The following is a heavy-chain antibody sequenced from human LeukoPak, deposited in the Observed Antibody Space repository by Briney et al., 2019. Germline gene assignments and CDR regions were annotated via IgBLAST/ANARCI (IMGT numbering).Heavy chain of an antibody. V-gene: IGHV1-69*05. D-gene: IGHD3-10*01. Sequence: SVKVSCKASGGTFSSYAISWVRQAPGQGLEWMGRIIPIFGTANYAQKFQGRVTITTDESTSTAYMELSSLRSEDTAVYYCARGFYGSGSYYNGAFDIWGQGTMVTVSS. CDR1: GGTFSSYA. CDR2: IIPIFGTA. J-gene: IGHJ3*02. CDR3: ARGFYGSGSYYNGAFDI.